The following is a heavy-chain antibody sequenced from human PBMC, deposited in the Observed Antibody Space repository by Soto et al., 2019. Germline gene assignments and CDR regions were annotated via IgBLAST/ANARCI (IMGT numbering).Heavy chain of an antibody. CDR2: IKTDSGDT. Sequence: ASVKVSRKASRYTFTSYDIFWVRQSPGQGLEWMGWIKTDSGDTKYAQKFRGRVTMTRPTSIRTAYMEMKNLVSDDTAVYYSASRSTPYLNEVIRDQWAQGTLATVSS. CDR3: ASRSTPYLNEVIRDQ. J-gene: IGHJ5*02. CDR1: RYTFTSYD. D-gene: IGHD1-1*01. V-gene: IGHV1-2*02.